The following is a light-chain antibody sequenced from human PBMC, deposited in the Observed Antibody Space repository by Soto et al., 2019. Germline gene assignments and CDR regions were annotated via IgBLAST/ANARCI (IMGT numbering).Light chain of an antibody. CDR3: QQYNNWPRT. Sequence: EIVLTQSPATLSLSPGERATLSCRASQSVSTFLAWYQQKPGQAPRLVIFDASRRASDIPARFSGSGSGTDFTLTISSLEPEDFAVYYCQQYNNWPRTFGQGTKVDIK. CDR1: QSVSTF. J-gene: IGKJ1*01. CDR2: DAS. V-gene: IGKV3-11*01.